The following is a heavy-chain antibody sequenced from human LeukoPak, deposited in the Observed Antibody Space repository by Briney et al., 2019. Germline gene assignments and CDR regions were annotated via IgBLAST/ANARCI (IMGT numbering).Heavy chain of an antibody. V-gene: IGHV3-33*08. Sequence: GGSLRLSCAASGFTFSSYSMNWVRQAPGKGLEWVALIWYDGSNKYQADSVKGRFAISRDNPKNTLYLQMNSLRAEDTAVYYCARAPSQLGPFDYWGQGTLVTVSS. J-gene: IGHJ4*02. CDR3: ARAPSQLGPFDY. D-gene: IGHD2-2*01. CDR1: GFTFSSYS. CDR2: IWYDGSNK.